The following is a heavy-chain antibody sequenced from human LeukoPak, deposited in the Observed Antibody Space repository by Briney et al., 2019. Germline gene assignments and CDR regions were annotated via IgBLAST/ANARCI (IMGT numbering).Heavy chain of an antibody. V-gene: IGHV5-51*01. Sequence: KVSCKASGYTFTSYWIGWVRQMPGKGLEWMGIIYPGDSDTRYSPSFQGQVTISADKSISTAYLQWSSLKASDTAMYYCAREGDYYDSSGYYPFDYWGQGTLVTVSS. CDR1: GYTFTSYW. J-gene: IGHJ4*02. D-gene: IGHD3-22*01. CDR3: AREGDYYDSSGYYPFDY. CDR2: IYPGDSDT.